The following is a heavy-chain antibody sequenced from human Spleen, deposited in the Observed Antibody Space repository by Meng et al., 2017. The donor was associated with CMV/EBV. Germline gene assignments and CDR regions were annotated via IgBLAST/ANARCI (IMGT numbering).Heavy chain of an antibody. D-gene: IGHD3-3*01. CDR3: ARVPRVVLEWFPPDY. J-gene: IGHJ4*02. Sequence: GGSLRLSCKASGGTFSSYTISWVRQAPGQGLEWIGWISTYSGNTNYAQKLQGRVTMTTDTSTSTAYMDLKSLRSDDTAVYYCARVPRVVLEWFPPDYWGQGTLVTVSS. V-gene: IGHV1-18*01. CDR2: ISTYSGNT. CDR1: GGTFSSYT.